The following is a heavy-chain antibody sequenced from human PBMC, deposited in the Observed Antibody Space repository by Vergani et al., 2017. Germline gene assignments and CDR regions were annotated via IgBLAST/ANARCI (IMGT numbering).Heavy chain of an antibody. V-gene: IGHV3-48*01. Sequence: VCGFTFSSYSMNWVRQAPGKGLEWVSYISSSSPIYYADSVQGRFTISRDNAKNSLYLQMNSLRAEDTAVYYCVKDHMGASFVGTNHNDYWGQGTLVTVSS. D-gene: IGHD1-26*01. CDR2: ISSSSPI. CDR1: GFTFSSYS. CDR3: VKDHMGASFVGTNHNDY. J-gene: IGHJ4*02.